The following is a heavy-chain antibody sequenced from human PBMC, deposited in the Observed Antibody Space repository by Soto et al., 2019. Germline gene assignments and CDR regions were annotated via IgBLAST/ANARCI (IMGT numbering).Heavy chain of an antibody. Sequence: QEQLVQSGAEVKKSGSSVKVSCKDTGGLFSSYAVSWVRQAPGQGLEWMGGIIPVFDTVYYAQKFQGSVTITADEPTNTAYMELSSLRSEDTAMYYCARGGSGYVWFNEFWGQGTLVTVSS. CDR1: GGLFSSYA. CDR3: ARGGSGYVWFNEF. CDR2: IIPVFDTV. J-gene: IGHJ4*02. V-gene: IGHV1-69*01. D-gene: IGHD3-22*01.